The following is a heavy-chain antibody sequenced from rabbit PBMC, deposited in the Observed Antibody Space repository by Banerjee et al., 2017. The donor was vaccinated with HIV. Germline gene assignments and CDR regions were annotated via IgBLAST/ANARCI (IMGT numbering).Heavy chain of an antibody. CDR1: GFTLSSYW. D-gene: IGHD1-1*01. Sequence: QEQLEESGGGLVQPEGSLTLTCNASGFTLSSYWLWWVRQAPGKGLEWIACIGAGSSGTTYYASWAKGRFTISKTSSTTVTLQMTSLTAADTATYFCARDGVSSSGVYYCGMDLRGQGTLVTVS. CDR2: IGAGSSGTT. CDR3: ARDGVSSSGVYYCGMDL. V-gene: IGHV1S45*01. J-gene: IGHJ6*01.